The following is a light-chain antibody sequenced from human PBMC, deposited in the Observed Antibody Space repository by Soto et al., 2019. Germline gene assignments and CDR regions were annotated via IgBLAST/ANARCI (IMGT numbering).Light chain of an antibody. CDR1: QSVSSY. CDR3: QQRSNWPPGLT. CDR2: DAS. J-gene: IGKJ5*01. Sequence: EIVLTQSPATLSLSPGERATLSCRASQSVSSYLAWYQQKPAQAPRLLIYDASNRATGIPARFSGSGSGTDFTLTISSLEPEDFAVYYCQQRSNWPPGLTFCQGTRLAIK. V-gene: IGKV3-11*01.